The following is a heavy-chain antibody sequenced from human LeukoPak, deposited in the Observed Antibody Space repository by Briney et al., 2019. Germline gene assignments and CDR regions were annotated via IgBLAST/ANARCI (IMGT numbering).Heavy chain of an antibody. Sequence: GASVKVSCKASGYTFTSYYMHWVRQAPGKGLEWMGGFDPEDGETIYAQKFQGRLIMTKDTSTGTAYLQLSSLRSEDTAIYYCANEMGSRGYYFDAFDVWGQGTLVTVSS. V-gene: IGHV1-24*01. CDR1: GYTFTSYY. J-gene: IGHJ3*01. CDR2: FDPEDGET. D-gene: IGHD3-22*01. CDR3: ANEMGSRGYYFDAFDV.